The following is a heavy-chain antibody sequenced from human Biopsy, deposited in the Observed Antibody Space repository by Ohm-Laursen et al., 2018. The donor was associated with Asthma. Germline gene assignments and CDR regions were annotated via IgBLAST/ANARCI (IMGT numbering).Heavy chain of an antibody. CDR2: VSSDGHNK. CDR3: ARQSGQDYGDSSGFDI. V-gene: IGHV3-30*03. Sequence: RLSCAASGFVFSQCGMHWVRQGPGKGLEWVALVSSDGHNKYYEQSVKGRFTISRDNSRNRLDLQINRLTVEDSAVYFCARQSGQDYGDSSGFDIWGQGTKVAVSS. D-gene: IGHD3-22*01. J-gene: IGHJ3*02. CDR1: GFVFSQCG.